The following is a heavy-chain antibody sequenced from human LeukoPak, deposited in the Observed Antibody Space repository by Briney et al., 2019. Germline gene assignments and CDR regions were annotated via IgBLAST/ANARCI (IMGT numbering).Heavy chain of an antibody. J-gene: IGHJ4*02. CDR2: IYYSGST. D-gene: IGHD6-13*01. V-gene: IGHV4-59*12. CDR3: ASAEPRGIIWYPY. Sequence: NPSETLSLTCTVSGGSISSYYWSWIRQPPGKGLEWIGYIYYSGSTNYNPSLKSRVTMSVDKSKNQFSLKLSSVTAADTAVYYCASAEPRGIIWYPYWGQGTLVTVSS. CDR1: GGSISSYY.